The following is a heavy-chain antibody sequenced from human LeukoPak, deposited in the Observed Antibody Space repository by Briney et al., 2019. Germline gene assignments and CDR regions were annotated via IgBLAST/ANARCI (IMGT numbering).Heavy chain of an antibody. V-gene: IGHV3-21*01. J-gene: IGHJ1*01. CDR1: GFNLGTYE. D-gene: IGHD3-16*01. Sequence: GGSLRVSCAASGFNLGTYEMNWVRQAPGKGLEWVSAISGRSSHVYYGESVKGRFTISRDNAKNSLYLQLDSLGVEDTAVYYCGRAFPPLRTSSAGDLWGQGTLVTVSS. CDR2: ISGRSSHV. CDR3: GRAFPPLRTSSAGDL.